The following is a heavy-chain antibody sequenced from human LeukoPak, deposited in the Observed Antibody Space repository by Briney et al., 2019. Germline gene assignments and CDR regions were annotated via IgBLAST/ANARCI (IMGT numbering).Heavy chain of an antibody. V-gene: IGHV3-7*01. CDR1: GFTFSNYW. D-gene: IGHD6-13*01. CDR3: ASGRQLGY. Sequence: GGSLRLSCAASGFTFSNYWMSWVRQAPGKGLEWVANVKEDGSEKYYVDSVKGRFTISRDNARNSLYLQMNSLRAEDTAVYYCASGRQLGYWGQGTLVTVSS. CDR2: VKEDGSEK. J-gene: IGHJ4*02.